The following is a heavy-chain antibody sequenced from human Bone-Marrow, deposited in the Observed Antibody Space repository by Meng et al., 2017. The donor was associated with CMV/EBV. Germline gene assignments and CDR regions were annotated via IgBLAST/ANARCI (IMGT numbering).Heavy chain of an antibody. V-gene: IGHV6-1*01. Sequence: SQTLSLTCAISGDSVSSSSAAWNWIRQSPSRGLEWLGRTYYRSKWYYDYAVSVESRIIINPDTSKNQLSLQLNSVTPEDTAVYFCARDRRNYDRPNFSYGMDVWGQGTTVTVS. CDR2: TYYRSKWYY. CDR3: ARDRRNYDRPNFSYGMDV. J-gene: IGHJ6*02. CDR1: GDSVSSSSAA. D-gene: IGHD4-11*01.